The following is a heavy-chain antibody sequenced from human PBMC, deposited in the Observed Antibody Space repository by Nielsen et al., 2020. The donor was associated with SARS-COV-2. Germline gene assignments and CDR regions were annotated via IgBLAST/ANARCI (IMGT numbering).Heavy chain of an antibody. Sequence: ASVKVSCKASGGTFSSYAISWVRQAPGQGLEWMGGFDPEDGETIYAQKFQGRVTMTEDTSTDTAYMELSSLRSEDTAVYYCATPKYYYDSSGYPPFDYWGQGTLVTVSS. CDR2: FDPEDGET. CDR1: GGTFSSYA. J-gene: IGHJ4*02. CDR3: ATPKYYYDSSGYPPFDY. V-gene: IGHV1-24*01. D-gene: IGHD3-22*01.